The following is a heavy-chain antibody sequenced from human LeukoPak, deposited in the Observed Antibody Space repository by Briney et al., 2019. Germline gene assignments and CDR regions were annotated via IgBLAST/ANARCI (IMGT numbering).Heavy chain of an antibody. V-gene: IGHV1-2*06. J-gene: IGHJ3*01. CDR1: GYTFTAYY. CDR2: ISPNSGAT. CDR3: ARESSSADAYDF. D-gene: IGHD6-6*01. Sequence: ASVKVSCKASGYTFTAYYIHWVQQAPGQGLEWMGRISPNSGATNYAPKFQGRVTMTRDTSINTAYMELSRLRSDDTAFYYCARESSSADAYDFWGHGTMVTVSS.